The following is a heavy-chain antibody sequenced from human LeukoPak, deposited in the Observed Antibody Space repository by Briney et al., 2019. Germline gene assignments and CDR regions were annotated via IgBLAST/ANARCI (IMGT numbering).Heavy chain of an antibody. V-gene: IGHV4-31*11. J-gene: IGHJ6*02. CDR2: IYYSGST. CDR1: GGSFSGYY. CDR3: ARAKLDGQPGGGYYYYGMDV. Sequence: SETLSLTCAVYGGSFSGYYWSWIRQHPGKGLEWIGYIYYSGSTYYNPSLKSRVTISVDTSKNQFSLKLSSVTAADTAVYYCARAKLDGQPGGGYYYYGMDVWGQGTTVTVSS. D-gene: IGHD3-16*01.